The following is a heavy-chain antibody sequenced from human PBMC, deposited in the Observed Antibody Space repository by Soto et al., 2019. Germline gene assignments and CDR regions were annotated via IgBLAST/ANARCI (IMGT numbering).Heavy chain of an antibody. CDR2: IDGYSTTT. D-gene: IGHD1-26*01. V-gene: IGHV3-74*01. Sequence: EVQLVESGGGLVQPGGSLRLSCTASGFTFNNKWMHWVRQAPGKGLVWVSRIDGYSTTTNYADSVKGRFTISRDNAKNTVFLHVNSLTDEDTAVYYCARGGAMGVDYWGPGTLVTVS. J-gene: IGHJ4*02. CDR3: ARGGAMGVDY. CDR1: GFTFNNKW.